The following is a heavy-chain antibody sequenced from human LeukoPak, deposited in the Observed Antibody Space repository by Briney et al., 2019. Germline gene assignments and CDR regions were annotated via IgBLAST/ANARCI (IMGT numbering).Heavy chain of an antibody. Sequence: GGSLRLSCAASGFTLSSYCMHWVRQAPGKGLVWVSRINTDGSSTNYVDSVKGRFTISRDNAKSTLYVQMNSMRADDTAVYFCARGPRCSYGSASYYNGLFDSWGQGTLVTVSS. CDR3: ARGPRCSYGSASYYNGLFDS. J-gene: IGHJ4*02. V-gene: IGHV3-74*01. CDR1: GFTLSSYC. CDR2: INTDGSST. D-gene: IGHD3-10*01.